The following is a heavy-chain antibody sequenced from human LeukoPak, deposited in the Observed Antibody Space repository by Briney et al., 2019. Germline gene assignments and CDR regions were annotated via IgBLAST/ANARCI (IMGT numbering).Heavy chain of an antibody. Sequence: GSLRLSCAASGFTFSDYYMSWIRQPPGKGLEWIGYIYYSGSTNYNPSLKSRVTISVDTSKNQFSLKLSSVTAADTAVYYCARAGGSGILPDYWGQGTLVTVSS. CDR1: GFTFSDYY. D-gene: IGHD3-10*01. J-gene: IGHJ4*02. CDR3: ARAGGSGILPDY. CDR2: IYYSGST. V-gene: IGHV4-59*01.